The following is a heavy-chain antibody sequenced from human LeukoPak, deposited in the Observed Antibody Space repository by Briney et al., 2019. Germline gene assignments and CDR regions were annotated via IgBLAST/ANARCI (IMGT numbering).Heavy chain of an antibody. J-gene: IGHJ4*02. CDR2: IRYDGIKK. Sequence: GSLRLTCAASGFTFSSYGMHWVRQAPGKGLEWVAFIRYDGIKKYYGDSVKGRFTISRDNSKNTLYLQMNSLKAEDTAVYYCAKTGSWGSSNYYFDYWGQGTLVTVSS. CDR3: AKTGSWGSSNYYFDY. CDR1: GFTFSSYG. V-gene: IGHV3-30*02. D-gene: IGHD2-15*01.